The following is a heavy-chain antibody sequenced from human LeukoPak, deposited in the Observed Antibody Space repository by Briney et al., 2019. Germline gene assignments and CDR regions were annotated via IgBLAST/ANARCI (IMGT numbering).Heavy chain of an antibody. Sequence: GGSLRLSCAASGFTFSSYAMSWVRQAPGKGLEWVSAISGSGGSTYYADSVKGRFTISRDNSKNTLYLQMNSLRAEDTAVYYCAKGSKWELRYNWFDPWGQGTLVTVSS. D-gene: IGHD1-26*01. CDR3: AKGSKWELRYNWFDP. J-gene: IGHJ5*02. CDR1: GFTFSSYA. V-gene: IGHV3-23*01. CDR2: ISGSGGST.